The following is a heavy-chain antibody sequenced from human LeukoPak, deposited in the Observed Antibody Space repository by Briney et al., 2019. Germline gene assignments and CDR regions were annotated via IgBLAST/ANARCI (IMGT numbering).Heavy chain of an antibody. CDR2: ISSSSSYI. CDR1: GFTFSSYS. D-gene: IGHD6-19*01. V-gene: IGHV3-21*01. CDR3: ARDVFAGIAVAGVFDY. J-gene: IGHJ4*02. Sequence: PGGSLRLSCAASGFTFSSYSMNWVRQAPGKGLEWVSSISSSSSYIYYADPVKGRFTISRDNAKNSLYLQMNSLRAEDTAVYYCARDVFAGIAVAGVFDYWGQGTLVTVPS.